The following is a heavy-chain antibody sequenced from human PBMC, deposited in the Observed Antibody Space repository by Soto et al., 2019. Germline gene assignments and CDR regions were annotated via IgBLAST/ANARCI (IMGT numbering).Heavy chain of an antibody. J-gene: IGHJ5*02. Sequence: SETLSLTCTLSCGAVISGTYYWSWIRQPPGKGLEWIGHIYFTGGTNYNPSLKSRVTMSLDTSRNQFSLKLSSVTAADTAVYYCTRGPPRVQWFDPWGLGTLVTVSS. CDR1: CGAVISGTYY. CDR3: TRGPPRVQWFDP. V-gene: IGHV4-61*01. CDR2: IYFTGGT.